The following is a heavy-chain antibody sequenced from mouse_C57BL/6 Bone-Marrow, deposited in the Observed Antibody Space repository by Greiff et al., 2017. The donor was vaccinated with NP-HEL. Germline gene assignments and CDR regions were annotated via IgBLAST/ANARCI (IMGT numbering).Heavy chain of an antibody. CDR2: IYPGNSDT. V-gene: IGHV1-5*01. D-gene: IGHD1-1*01. J-gene: IGHJ4*01. Sequence: EVKLVESGTVLARPGASVKMSCKTSGYTFTSYWMHWVKQRPGQGLEWIGAIYPGNSDTSYNQKFKGKAKLTAVTSASTAYMELSSLTNEDSAVYYCTIYYGSSGAMDYWGQGTSVTVSS. CDR1: GYTFTSYW. CDR3: TIYYGSSGAMDY.